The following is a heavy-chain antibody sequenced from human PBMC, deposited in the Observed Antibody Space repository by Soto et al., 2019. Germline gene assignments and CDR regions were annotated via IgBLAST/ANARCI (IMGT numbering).Heavy chain of an antibody. CDR1: GFSLSNGKVG. Sequence: HVALKESGPVLVKPTETLTLTCTVSGFSLSNGKVGVSWIRQPPGKALEGLAHIFSNDEKSYRKSLKRSLTISEDTSKSQVVLTMTNVDPVDTATYYCARILFGRSVAGGYFYMDVWGKGTTVTVSS. J-gene: IGHJ6*03. CDR3: ARILFGRSVAGGYFYMDV. D-gene: IGHD6-19*01. V-gene: IGHV2-26*01. CDR2: IFSNDEK.